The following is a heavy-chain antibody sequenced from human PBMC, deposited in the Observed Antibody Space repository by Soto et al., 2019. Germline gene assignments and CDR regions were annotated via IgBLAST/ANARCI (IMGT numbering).Heavy chain of an antibody. CDR2: MNRISGET. D-gene: IGHD2-15*01. CDR3: ARLAEYCNGIKCYSNFHX. J-gene: IGHJ4*01. CDR1: GYNFTNFD. Sequence: ASVKVSCKNSGYNFTNFDINWVRQAPGRGLVWMGLMNRISGETGSAHNFQGRVTMTRDSSTRAFFMQLNSLRSEDTAIYYCARLAEYCNGIKCYSNFHXWGRVTQVTVSX. V-gene: IGHV1-8*01.